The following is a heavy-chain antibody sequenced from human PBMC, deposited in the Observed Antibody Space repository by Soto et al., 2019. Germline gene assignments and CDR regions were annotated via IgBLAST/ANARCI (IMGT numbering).Heavy chain of an antibody. D-gene: IGHD3-9*01. J-gene: IGHJ3*02. Sequence: QVQLQESGPGLVKSSETLSLTCTVSGGSISSYYWSWLRQSVGKGLEWIGRIYTSGSTNYNPSLKSRLTMSVDTSKNQFSLKLNSVTAADTAVYYCASNTYDILTDFDHLTAFDIWGQGTLVTVSS. CDR1: GGSISSYY. CDR2: IYTSGST. CDR3: ASNTYDILTDFDHLTAFDI. V-gene: IGHV4-4*07.